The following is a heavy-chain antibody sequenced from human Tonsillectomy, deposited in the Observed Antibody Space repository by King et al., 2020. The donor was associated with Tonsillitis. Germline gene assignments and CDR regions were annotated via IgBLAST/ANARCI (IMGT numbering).Heavy chain of an antibody. J-gene: IGHJ3*02. CDR2: LNPTGGDT. D-gene: IGHD3-22*01. V-gene: IGHV1-46*01. CDR3: ARVRREGYSSAFDI. Sequence: QLVQAGAEVTKPGASLKVSCKASGYTFATYHIHWVRQAPGQGLEWMGALNPTGGDTTYARKLQGRVPMTSDTPTATVSMDLRSLRPEDTAIYCCARVRREGYSSAFDIWGQGTMVTVSS. CDR1: GYTFATYH.